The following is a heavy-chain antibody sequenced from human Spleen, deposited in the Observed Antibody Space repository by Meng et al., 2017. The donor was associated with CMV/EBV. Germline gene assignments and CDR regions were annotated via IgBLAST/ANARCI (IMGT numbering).Heavy chain of an antibody. J-gene: IGHJ5*02. CDR3: ARDWRFDP. D-gene: IGHD3-3*01. V-gene: IGHV3-23*01. Sequence: GGSLRLSCAASGFTFSSYAMSWVRQAPGKGLEWVSAISGSGGSTYYADSVKGRFTISRDNTKNSLYLQMDSLRAEDTAVYYCARDWRFDPWGQGTLVTVSS. CDR2: ISGSGGST. CDR1: GFTFSSYA.